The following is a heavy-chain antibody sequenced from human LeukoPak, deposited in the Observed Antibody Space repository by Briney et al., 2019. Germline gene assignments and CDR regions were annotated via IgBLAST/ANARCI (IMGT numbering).Heavy chain of an antibody. CDR2: ISSSSSTI. Sequence: GGSLRLSCAASGFTFSSYGMNWVRQAPGKGLEWVSYISSSSSTIYYADSVKGRFTISRDNAKNSLYLQMNSLRADDTAVYYCARDRPREVRPVDYWGQGTLVTVSS. CDR3: ARDRPREVRPVDY. CDR1: GFTFSSYG. V-gene: IGHV3-48*01. J-gene: IGHJ4*02. D-gene: IGHD6-6*01.